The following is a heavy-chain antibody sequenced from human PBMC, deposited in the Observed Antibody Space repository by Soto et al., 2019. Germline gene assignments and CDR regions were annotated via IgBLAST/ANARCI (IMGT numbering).Heavy chain of an antibody. CDR3: AQVYDSSGFFTAFNY. Sequence: PGGSLRLSCAASGFTFSNYAMHWVRQALGKGLEWVAVISYDGTNKYYADSVKGRFTISRDNSRNTLYLQMDSLRVEDTAVYYCAQVYDSSGFFTAFNYWGQGTLVTVSS. D-gene: IGHD3-22*01. CDR2: ISYDGTNK. CDR1: GFTFSNYA. J-gene: IGHJ4*02. V-gene: IGHV3-30-3*02.